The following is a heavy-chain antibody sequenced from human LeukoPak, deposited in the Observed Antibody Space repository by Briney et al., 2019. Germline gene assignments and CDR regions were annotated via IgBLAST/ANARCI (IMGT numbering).Heavy chain of an antibody. J-gene: IGHJ4*02. CDR1: GHTFTSYY. CDR3: ARGGVEMATNYLPNFDY. CDR2: INPSGGST. V-gene: IGHV1-46*01. D-gene: IGHD5-12*01. Sequence: ASVKVSCKASGHTFTSYYMHWVRQAPGQGLEWMGIINPSGGSTSYAQKFQGRVTMTRDTSTSTVYMELSSLRSEDTAVYYCARGGVEMATNYLPNFDYWGQGTLVTVSS.